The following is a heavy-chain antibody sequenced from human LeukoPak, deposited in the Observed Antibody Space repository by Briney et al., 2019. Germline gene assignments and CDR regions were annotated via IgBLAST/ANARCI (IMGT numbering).Heavy chain of an antibody. CDR1: GFTFSSYG. CDR3: ARDYGGSSPFDY. V-gene: IGHV3-30*02. CDR2: IRYDGRNK. D-gene: IGHD4-23*01. Sequence: GGSLRLSCAASGFTFSSYGMHWVRQAPGKGLEWVAFIRYDGRNKYYADSVKGRFTISRDNSKNALYLQMNSLRAGDTAVYYCARDYGGSSPFDYWGQGTLVTVSS. J-gene: IGHJ4*02.